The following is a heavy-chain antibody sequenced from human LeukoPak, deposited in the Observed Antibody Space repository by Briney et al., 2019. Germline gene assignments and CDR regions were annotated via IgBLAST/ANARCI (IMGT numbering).Heavy chain of an antibody. Sequence: PGGSLRLSCAASGFTFSSYAMHWVRQAPGKGLEWVALISYDGTNKYYADSVKGRFTISRDNSKNTLYLQMNSLRPEDTAMYYCTTRSAAGPYYYYYYYMDVWGKGTTVTISS. V-gene: IGHV3-30*04. CDR2: ISYDGTNK. D-gene: IGHD6-13*01. CDR1: GFTFSSYA. CDR3: TTRSAAGPYYYYYYYMDV. J-gene: IGHJ6*03.